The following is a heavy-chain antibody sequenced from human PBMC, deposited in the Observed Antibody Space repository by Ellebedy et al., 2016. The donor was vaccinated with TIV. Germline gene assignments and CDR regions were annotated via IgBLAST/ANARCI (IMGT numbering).Heavy chain of an antibody. CDR2: ISYDGRKE. Sequence: GESLKISXAASGFTFSTYPMHWVRQAPGKGLEWVALISYDGRKEYYANSVKGRFTISRDSSQNTVYLQMNSLRAEDTAVYYCARDKVASSVAGIGSYYAMDVWGQGTTVTVSS. CDR1: GFTFSTYP. D-gene: IGHD6-19*01. V-gene: IGHV3-30*04. CDR3: ARDKVASSVAGIGSYYAMDV. J-gene: IGHJ6*02.